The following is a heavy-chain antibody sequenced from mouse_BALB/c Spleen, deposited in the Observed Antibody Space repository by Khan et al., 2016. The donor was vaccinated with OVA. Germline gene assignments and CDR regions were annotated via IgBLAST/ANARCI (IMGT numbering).Heavy chain of an antibody. J-gene: IGHJ3*01. Sequence: VQLQQSGAELVRPGALVKLSCKASGFNIKDYYMNWVKQRPEQGLEWIGWIDPENGDIIYDPKFQGKPIITADTSSNTAYLQLSSLTSEHTVVYYCARRGYGNCWFAYWGRGTLVAVSA. CDR1: GFNIKDYY. CDR2: IDPENGDI. D-gene: IGHD2-1*01. CDR3: ARRGYGNCWFAY. V-gene: IGHV14-1*02.